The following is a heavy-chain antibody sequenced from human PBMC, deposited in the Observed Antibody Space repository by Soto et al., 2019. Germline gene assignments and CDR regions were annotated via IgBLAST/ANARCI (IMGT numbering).Heavy chain of an antibody. CDR3: ARDIAVAGNGDL. CDR1: GFTFSSYA. V-gene: IGHV3-30-3*01. D-gene: IGHD6-19*01. J-gene: IGHJ4*02. CDR2: ISYDGSNK. Sequence: QVQLVESGGGVVQPGRSLRLSCAASGFTFSSYAMHWVRQAPGKGLEWVAVISYDGSNKYYADSVKGRFTISRDNSKNTLYLQMNSRRAEDTAVYYCARDIAVAGNGDLWGQGTLVTVSS.